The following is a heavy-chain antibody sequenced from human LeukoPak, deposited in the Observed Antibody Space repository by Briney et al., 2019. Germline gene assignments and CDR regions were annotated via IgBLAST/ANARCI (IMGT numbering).Heavy chain of an antibody. D-gene: IGHD4-17*01. Sequence: PGGSLRLSCAASGFTFSSYAMSWVRQAPGKGLEWVSAISGSGGSTYYADSVKGRFTISRDNSENTLYLQMNSLRAEDTAVYYCAKDGTGYGDYARNYYFDYWGQGTLVTVSS. CDR3: AKDGTGYGDYARNYYFDY. V-gene: IGHV3-23*01. J-gene: IGHJ4*02. CDR2: ISGSGGST. CDR1: GFTFSSYA.